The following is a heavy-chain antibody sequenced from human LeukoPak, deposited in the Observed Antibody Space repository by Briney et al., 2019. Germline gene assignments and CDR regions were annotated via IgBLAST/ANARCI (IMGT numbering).Heavy chain of an antibody. CDR1: GGSISRGTYY. D-gene: IGHD6-13*01. V-gene: IGHV4-39*01. Sequence: SETLPLTCTVSGGSISRGTYYWGWIRQPPGKGLEWLGSIYYSGSTHHNPSLKSRGTISVDTPKNQFSLKLSSVTAADTAVYYCARHLPGIAAADPSGYFDYWGQGTLVTVSS. CDR3: ARHLPGIAAADPSGYFDY. CDR2: IYYSGST. J-gene: IGHJ4*02.